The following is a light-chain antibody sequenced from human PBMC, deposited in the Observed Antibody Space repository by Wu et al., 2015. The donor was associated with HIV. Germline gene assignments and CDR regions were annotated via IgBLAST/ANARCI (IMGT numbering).Light chain of an antibody. CDR3: QQYGDSPWT. CDR1: QSVSSY. V-gene: IGKV3-11*01. J-gene: IGKJ1*01. CDR2: DAS. Sequence: EIVLTQSPATLSLSPGERATLSCRASQSVSSYLAWYQQKPGQAPRLLIYDASNRAAGIPARFSGSGSGTDFTLTTSRLEPEDFAVYYCQQYGDSPWTFGQGTKVEIK.